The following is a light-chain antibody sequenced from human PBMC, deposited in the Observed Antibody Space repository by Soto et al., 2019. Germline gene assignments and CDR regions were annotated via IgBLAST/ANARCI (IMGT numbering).Light chain of an antibody. CDR2: AAS. J-gene: IGKJ4*01. V-gene: IGKV1-39*01. CDR3: QQSYSTPLT. Sequence: DIQMTQSPSSLSASVGDRVTITCRASQSISSYLNWYQQKPGKAPKLLIYAASSLQSGVPSRFSGSGSGTDFTLNISSLQPEDFATYYCQQSYSTPLTFGGGTKVELK. CDR1: QSISSY.